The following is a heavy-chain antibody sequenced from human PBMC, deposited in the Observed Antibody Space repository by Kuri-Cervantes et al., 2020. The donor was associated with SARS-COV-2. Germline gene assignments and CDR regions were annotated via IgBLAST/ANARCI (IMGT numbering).Heavy chain of an antibody. Sequence: GGSLRLSCAASGFTFSSYAMSWVRQAPGKGLEWVSGISWNSGSIGYADSVKGRFTISRDNAKNSLYLQMNSLRAEDTALYYCARRGSETFGMDVWGQGTTVTVSS. CDR2: ISWNSGSI. CDR3: ARRGSETFGMDV. J-gene: IGHJ6*02. CDR1: GFTFSSYA. D-gene: IGHD2-15*01. V-gene: IGHV3-9*01.